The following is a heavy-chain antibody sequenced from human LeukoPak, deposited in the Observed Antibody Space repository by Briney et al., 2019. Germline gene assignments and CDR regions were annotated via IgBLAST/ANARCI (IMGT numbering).Heavy chain of an antibody. J-gene: IGHJ4*02. CDR3: ARNYGGTSKYFDY. D-gene: IGHD4-23*01. Sequence: ASVKVSCKASGYSFNDYYIYWVRQAPGQGLEWMGWISPNSGGTNYAQNFQGRVTMTRDTSITTAYMELSGLTSDDTALYYCARNYGGTSKYFDYWGQGTLVTVSS. V-gene: IGHV1-2*02. CDR1: GYSFNDYY. CDR2: ISPNSGGT.